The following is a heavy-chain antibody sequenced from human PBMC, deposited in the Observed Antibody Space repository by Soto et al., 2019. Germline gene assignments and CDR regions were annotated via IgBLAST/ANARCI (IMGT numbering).Heavy chain of an antibody. CDR3: ARGSYYDSSGYYVAFDI. V-gene: IGHV1-3*01. Sequence: ASVKVSCKASGYTFTSYAMHWVRQAPGQRLEWMGWINAGNGNTKYSQKFQGRVTITRDTSASTAYMELSSLRSEDTAVYYCARGSYYDSSGYYVAFDIWGQGTMVTVSS. D-gene: IGHD3-22*01. CDR1: GYTFTSYA. CDR2: INAGNGNT. J-gene: IGHJ3*02.